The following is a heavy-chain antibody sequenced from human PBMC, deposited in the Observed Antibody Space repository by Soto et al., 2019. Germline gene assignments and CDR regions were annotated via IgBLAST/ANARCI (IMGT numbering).Heavy chain of an antibody. CDR2: IYHSGST. D-gene: IGHD6-6*01. CDR1: GGTITSGRSS. J-gene: IGHJ5*02. Sequence: SETRSLTCSVSGGTITSGRSSWNWIRQSPGKGLEWIAYIYHSGSTYYNPSLKSRVTISVDRSENQFSLKLTSVTAADTAVYYCVRESVASGPNYFDTWGPGTLVTVS. CDR3: VRESVASGPNYFDT. V-gene: IGHV4-30-2*06.